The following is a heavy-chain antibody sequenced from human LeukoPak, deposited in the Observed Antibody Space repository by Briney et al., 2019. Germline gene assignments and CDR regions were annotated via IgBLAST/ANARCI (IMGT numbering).Heavy chain of an antibody. V-gene: IGHV3-21*01. CDR3: ARDLGYSYGYLDY. J-gene: IGHJ4*02. Sequence: GGSLRLSCAASGFTFSSYSMNWVHQAPGKGLEWVSSISSSSSYIYYADSVKGRFTISRDNAKNSLYLQMNSLRAEDTAVYYCARDLGYSYGYLDYWGQGTLVTVSS. CDR2: ISSSSSYI. CDR1: GFTFSSYS. D-gene: IGHD5-18*01.